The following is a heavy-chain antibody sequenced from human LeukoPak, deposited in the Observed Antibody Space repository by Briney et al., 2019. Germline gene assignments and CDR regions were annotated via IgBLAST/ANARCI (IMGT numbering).Heavy chain of an antibody. V-gene: IGHV6-1*01. CDR3: ARAALGMIGPTYYMDV. J-gene: IGHJ6*03. D-gene: IGHD3-22*01. CDR2: TYYRSKWYN. CDR1: GDSVSSNTAA. Sequence: SQTLSLTCGISGDSVSSNTAAWNWIRQSPSRGLEWLGRTYYRSKWYNDYAVSVKSRITINPDTSKNQFSLQLNSVTPEDTAVYYCARAALGMIGPTYYMDVWGKGTTVFVSS.